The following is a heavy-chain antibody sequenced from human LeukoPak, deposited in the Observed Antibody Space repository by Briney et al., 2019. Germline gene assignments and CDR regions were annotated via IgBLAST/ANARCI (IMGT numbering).Heavy chain of an antibody. CDR1: GGSISSSSYY. CDR2: IYTSGST. J-gene: IGHJ3*02. CDR3: AGDEPLYGSGSYYNGNDAFDI. D-gene: IGHD3-10*01. V-gene: IGHV4-39*07. Sequence: SETLSLTCTVSGGSISSSSYYWGWIRQPPGKGLEWIGRIYTSGSTNYNPSLKSRVTMSVDTSKNQFSLKLSSVTAADTAVYYCAGDEPLYGSGSYYNGNDAFDIWGQGTMVTVSS.